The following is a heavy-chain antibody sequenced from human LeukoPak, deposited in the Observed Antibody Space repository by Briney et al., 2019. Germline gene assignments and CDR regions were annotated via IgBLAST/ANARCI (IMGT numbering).Heavy chain of an antibody. CDR1: GFTFSSYS. Sequence: PGGSLRLSCAASGFTFSSYSMNWVRQAPGQGLEWVSSISSSSSYIYYADSVKGRFTISRDNATNSLYLQMNSLKAEDTAVYYCARVSRGELIRKGWFDPWGQGALVTVSS. V-gene: IGHV3-21*01. J-gene: IGHJ5*02. CDR2: ISSSSSYI. CDR3: ARVSRGELIRKGWFDP. D-gene: IGHD3-16*01.